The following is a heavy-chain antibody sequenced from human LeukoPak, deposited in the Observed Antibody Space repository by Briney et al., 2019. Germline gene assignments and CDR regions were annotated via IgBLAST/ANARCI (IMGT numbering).Heavy chain of an antibody. CDR2: INPDSGAT. J-gene: IGHJ3*01. D-gene: IGHD6-13*01. CDR1: GYTFTGYY. CDR3: ARDSSTSIPDAFDV. Sequence: ASVKVSCEASGYTFTGYYIHWVRQAPGQGLEWMGWINPDSGATNHAQTFQGRVTMTRDTSITTTYMELSRLTSDDTAVYYCARDSSTSIPDAFDVWGQGTLVTVSS. V-gene: IGHV1-2*02.